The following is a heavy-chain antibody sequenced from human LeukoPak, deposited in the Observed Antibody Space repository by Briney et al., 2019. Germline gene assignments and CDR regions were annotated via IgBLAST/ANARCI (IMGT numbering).Heavy chain of an antibody. CDR2: IIPILGIA. J-gene: IGHJ4*02. CDR3: ARALTPAMAAADY. V-gene: IGHV1-69*02. Sequence: ASVKVSCKASGGTFSSYTISWVRQAPGQGLEWMGRIIPILGIANYAQKFQGRVTITADKSTSTAYMELSSLRSEDTAVYYCARALTPAMAAADYWGQGTLVTVSP. CDR1: GGTFSSYT. D-gene: IGHD5-18*01.